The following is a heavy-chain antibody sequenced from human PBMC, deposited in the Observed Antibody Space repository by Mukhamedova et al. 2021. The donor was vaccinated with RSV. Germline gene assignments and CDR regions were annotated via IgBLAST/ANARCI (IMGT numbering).Heavy chain of an antibody. J-gene: IGHJ4*02. Sequence: STYYNPSLKSRVTISVDTSKNHFSLMLTSVTAADTAVYYCARQGRYCSSASCYKEFDYWGQGTWVTVSS. D-gene: IGHD2-2*02. CDR3: ARQGRYCSSASCYKEFDY. V-gene: IGHV4-39*01. CDR2: ST.